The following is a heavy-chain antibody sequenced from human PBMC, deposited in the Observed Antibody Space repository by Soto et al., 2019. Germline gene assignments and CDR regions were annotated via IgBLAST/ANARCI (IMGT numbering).Heavy chain of an antibody. D-gene: IGHD2-21*01. Sequence: LTYIVSVGFISGYYWSWTRQPPGKGLEWIGYIYYSGRTNYNPSLKSRVTISVDTSKNQFSLKLISVTAADTAVYYCASDKVIAYSGMAVCGQGTTVTVSS. V-gene: IGHV4-59*01. CDR3: ASDKVIAYSGMAV. CDR1: VGFISGYY. CDR2: IYYSGRT. J-gene: IGHJ6*01.